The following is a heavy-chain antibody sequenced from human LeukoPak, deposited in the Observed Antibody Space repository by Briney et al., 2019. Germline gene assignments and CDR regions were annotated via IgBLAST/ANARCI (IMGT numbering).Heavy chain of an antibody. V-gene: IGHV3-23*01. Sequence: GGSLRLSCAASGFTFSSYPMSWARQAPGKGLEWVSAISGSGGSTYYADSVKGRFTISRDNSKNTLYLQMNSLRAEDTAVYYCAKASYYDSSGYSSYWGQGTLVTVSS. CDR2: ISGSGGST. J-gene: IGHJ4*02. D-gene: IGHD3-22*01. CDR3: AKASYYDSSGYSSY. CDR1: GFTFSSYP.